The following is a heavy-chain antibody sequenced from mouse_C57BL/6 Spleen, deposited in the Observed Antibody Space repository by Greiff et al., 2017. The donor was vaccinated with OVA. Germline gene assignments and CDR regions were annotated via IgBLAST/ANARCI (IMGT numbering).Heavy chain of an antibody. CDR2: IRLKSDNYAT. Sequence: EVKLVESGGGLVQPGGSMKLSCVASGFTFSNYWMNWVRQSPEKGLEWVAQIRLKSDNYATHYAESVKGRFTISRGDSKSSVYLQMNNLRAEDTGIYYCTGGGYFDYWGQGTTLTVSS. CDR3: TGGGYFDY. V-gene: IGHV6-3*01. J-gene: IGHJ2*01. CDR1: GFTFSNYW.